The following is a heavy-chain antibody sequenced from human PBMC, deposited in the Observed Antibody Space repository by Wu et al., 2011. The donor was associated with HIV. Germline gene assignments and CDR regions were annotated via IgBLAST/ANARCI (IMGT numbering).Heavy chain of an antibody. CDR3: ATATGSIAVAGSSHYNDFKGLDV. CDR2: VDPEDGET. J-gene: IGHJ6*02. CDR1: GYTFSDYY. V-gene: IGHV1-69-2*01. D-gene: IGHD6-19*01. Sequence: VQLVQSGAEVKKPGATVKISCKVSGYTFSDYYMHWVQQAPGKGLEWMGFVDPEDGETKYAEKFQGRVTISADTSTDTSYMELSSLKSDDTAMYFCATATGSIAVAGSSHYNDFKGLDVWGQGTTVTVSS.